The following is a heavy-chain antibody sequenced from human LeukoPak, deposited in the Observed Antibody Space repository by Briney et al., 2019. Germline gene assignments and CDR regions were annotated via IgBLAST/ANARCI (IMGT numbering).Heavy chain of an antibody. D-gene: IGHD3-10*01. CDR2: IIPTFGTA. CDR1: GGTFSSYA. J-gene: IGHJ3*02. V-gene: IGHV1-69*01. Sequence: SVKVSCKASGGTFSSYAISWVRQAPGQGLEWMGGIIPTFGTANYAQKFQGRVTITADESTSTAYMELSSLRSEDTAVYYCARPRRRITMVREFTGVYDAFDIWGQGTMVTVSS. CDR3: ARPRRRITMVREFTGVYDAFDI.